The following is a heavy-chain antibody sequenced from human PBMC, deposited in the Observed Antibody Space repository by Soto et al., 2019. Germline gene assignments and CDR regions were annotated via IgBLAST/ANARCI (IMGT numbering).Heavy chain of an antibody. D-gene: IGHD4-4*01. J-gene: IGHJ6*02. CDR1: GGSVSTGGYY. V-gene: IGHV4-61*08. CDR2: VYYSGST. CDR3: ARVDSGNYPTYYYVVDV. Sequence: PSETLSLTCTVSGGSVSTGGYYWSWIRQSPGKGLEWIGYVYYSGSTNYNPSLRSRVTISVDTSKNQFFLKLYSVTAADTALYYCARVDSGNYPTYYYVVDVWGQGTTVTVSS.